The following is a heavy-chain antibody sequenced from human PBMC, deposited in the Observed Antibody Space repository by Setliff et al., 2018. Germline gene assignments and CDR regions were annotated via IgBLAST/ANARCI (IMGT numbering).Heavy chain of an antibody. V-gene: IGHV4-39*07. CDR3: ARGLGSEDTAMGRV. D-gene: IGHD5-18*01. CDR2: ISSSGAT. CDR1: DDSFYSDYYF. J-gene: IGHJ6*04. Sequence: SETLSLTCSVSDDSFYSDYYFWGWIRQPPGNGLEWIATISSSGATNYNSSLKSRVTMSVDTSKKQFSLNLRSVTAADTAVYYCARGLGSEDTAMGRVWGNDTTVTVSS.